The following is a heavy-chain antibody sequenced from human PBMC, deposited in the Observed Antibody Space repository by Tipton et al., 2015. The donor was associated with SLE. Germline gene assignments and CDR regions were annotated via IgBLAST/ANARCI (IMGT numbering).Heavy chain of an antibody. Sequence: QLVQSGAEVRKPGASVKVSCKASGYTFSSYDINWVRQATGQGLEWMGWMNPNSGNTGYAQKFQGRVTMTRNTSISTAYMELSSLRSEDTAVYYCKGVDIVATRGRGYYYGMDVWGQGTTVTVSS. CDR3: KGVDIVATRGRGYYYGMDV. CDR2: MNPNSGNT. V-gene: IGHV1-8*01. CDR1: GYTFSSYD. J-gene: IGHJ6*02. D-gene: IGHD5-12*01.